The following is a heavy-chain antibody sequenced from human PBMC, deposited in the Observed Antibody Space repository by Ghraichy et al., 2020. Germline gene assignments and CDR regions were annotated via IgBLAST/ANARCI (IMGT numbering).Heavy chain of an antibody. CDR1: GGSFSAYY. CDR2: INHSGST. Sequence: ESLNISCGVYGGSFSAYYWSWIRQPPGKGLEWIGEINHSGSTNYNPSLKSRVTISVDTSKNQFSLNLSSVTAADTAVYYCAGRPYVGYIYGPSRYGMDVWGQGTTVSDSS. J-gene: IGHJ6*02. D-gene: IGHD5-18*01. V-gene: IGHV4-34*01. CDR3: AGRPYVGYIYGPSRYGMDV.